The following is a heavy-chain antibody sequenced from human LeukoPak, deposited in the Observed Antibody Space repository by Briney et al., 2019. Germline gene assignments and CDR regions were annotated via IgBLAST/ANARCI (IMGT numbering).Heavy chain of an antibody. CDR3: ARARLVPAALFDY. V-gene: IGHV4-31*03. Sequence: SETLSLTCTVSGGSISSGGYYWSWIRQHPGKGLEWIGYIYYSGSTYYNPSLKSRVTISVDTSKNQFSLKLSSVTAVDTAVYYCARARLVPAALFDYWGQGTLVTVSS. CDR1: GGSISSGGYY. D-gene: IGHD2-2*01. CDR2: IYYSGST. J-gene: IGHJ4*02.